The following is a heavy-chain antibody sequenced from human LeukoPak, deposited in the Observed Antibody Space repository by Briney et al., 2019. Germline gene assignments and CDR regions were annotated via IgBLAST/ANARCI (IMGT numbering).Heavy chain of an antibody. V-gene: IGHV4-30-4*08. CDR3: AGFKWELRGFDS. CDR2: IYYSGST. J-gene: IGHJ4*02. CDR1: GGSISSGDYY. Sequence: SQTLSLTCTVSGGSISSGDYYWSWIRRPPGTGLEWIGYIYYSGSTYYNPSLKSRVTISVDTSKNQFSLKLSSVTAADTAVYYCAGFKWELRGFDSWGQGTLVTVSS. D-gene: IGHD1-26*01.